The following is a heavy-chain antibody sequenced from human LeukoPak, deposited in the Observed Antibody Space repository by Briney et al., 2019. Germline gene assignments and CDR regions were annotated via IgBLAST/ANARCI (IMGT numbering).Heavy chain of an antibody. V-gene: IGHV3-11*04. CDR3: ARPLMYYYGSETYFWFDP. CDR2: ISNSGSSI. D-gene: IGHD3-10*01. J-gene: IGHJ5*02. Sequence: PGGSLRLSCAASGFTFSDSYMTWIRQAPGKGLEWVSYISNSGSSIYYADSVKGRFTISRDNAKNSLSLQMNSLRAEDTAVYYCARPLMYYYGSETYFWFDPWGQGTLVTVSS. CDR1: GFTFSDSY.